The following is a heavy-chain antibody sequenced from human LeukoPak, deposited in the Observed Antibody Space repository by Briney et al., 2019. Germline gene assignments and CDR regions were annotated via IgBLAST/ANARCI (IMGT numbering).Heavy chain of an antibody. CDR1: GYTFTGYY. Sequence: ASVKVCCKASGYTFTGYYMHWVRQAPGQGLEWMGWINPNSGGTNSAQKFQGRVTMSRATSISTAYMELSRLRSDDTAVYSCARGSSAAPTTLGYYYYMDVWGKGTTVTVSS. V-gene: IGHV1-2*02. CDR3: ARGSSAAPTTLGYYYYMDV. D-gene: IGHD6-13*01. CDR2: INPNSGGT. J-gene: IGHJ6*03.